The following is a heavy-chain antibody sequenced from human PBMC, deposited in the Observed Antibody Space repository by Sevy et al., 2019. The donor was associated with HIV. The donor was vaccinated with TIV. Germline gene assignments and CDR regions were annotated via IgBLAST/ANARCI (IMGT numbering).Heavy chain of an antibody. CDR2: IYPGDSDT. CDR1: GYSFTSYW. D-gene: IGHD2-2*01. J-gene: IGHJ4*02. Sequence: GESLKISCKGSGYSFTSYWIDWVRQMPGKGLEWMGIIYPGDSDTRYSPSFQGQVTISADKSISTAYLQWSSLKASDTAMYYCARSRGGGIVVVPAAQDYFDYWGQGTLVTVSS. V-gene: IGHV5-51*01. CDR3: ARSRGGGIVVVPAAQDYFDY.